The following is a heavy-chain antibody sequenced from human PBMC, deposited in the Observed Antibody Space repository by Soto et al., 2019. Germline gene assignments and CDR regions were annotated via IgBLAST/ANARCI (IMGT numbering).Heavy chain of an antibody. Sequence: GSLRLSCAASGXSFSDYYMSWIRQAPGKGLEWVSYISSRSSTIYYADSVKGRFTISIDNANNSLYLQMNSLRAEDTAVYYCVRDRGPTPLWGQGTLVTVPS. CDR3: VRDRGPTPL. CDR2: ISSRSSTI. V-gene: IGHV3-11*01. J-gene: IGHJ4*02. D-gene: IGHD3-10*01. CDR1: GXSFSDYY.